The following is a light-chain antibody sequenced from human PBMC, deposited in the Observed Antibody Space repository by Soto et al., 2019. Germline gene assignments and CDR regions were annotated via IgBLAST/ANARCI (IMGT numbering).Light chain of an antibody. Sequence: QSVLTQPPSVSAAPGQEVTISCSGSSSNIGNNYVSWYQQLPGTAPKLLIYENNKRPSGIPDRFSGSKSGTSATLGITGRQTGDEADYYCGTWDSSLSASVFGGGTKLTVL. CDR1: SSNIGNNY. CDR3: GTWDSSLSASV. CDR2: ENN. J-gene: IGLJ7*01. V-gene: IGLV1-51*02.